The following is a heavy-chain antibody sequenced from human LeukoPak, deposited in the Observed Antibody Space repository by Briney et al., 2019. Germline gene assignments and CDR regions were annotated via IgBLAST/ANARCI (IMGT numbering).Heavy chain of an antibody. CDR2: INSDGSSR. D-gene: IGHD1-26*01. CDR1: GFTFSSYR. CDR3: ARVEKKLIVGSTNHWFDP. Sequence: GGSLRLSCAAFGFTFSSYRMHWVRQAPGKGLVWVSRINSDGSSRHYADSVKGRFTISRDNTKNTLYLQMNSLRADDTAVYYCARVEKKLIVGSTNHWFDPWGQGTLVTVSS. V-gene: IGHV3-74*01. J-gene: IGHJ5*02.